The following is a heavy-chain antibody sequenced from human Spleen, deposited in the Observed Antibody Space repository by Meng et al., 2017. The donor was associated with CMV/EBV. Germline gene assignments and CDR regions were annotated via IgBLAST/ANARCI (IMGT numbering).Heavy chain of an antibody. Sequence: GGSLRLSCAASGFTFSSCEMNWVRQAPGKGLEWVANIKQDGSEKYYVDSVKGRFTISRDNAKNSLYLQMNSLRAEDTAVYYCASLDSSGYYDYWGQGTLVTVSS. V-gene: IGHV3-7*01. CDR1: GFTFSSCE. CDR3: ASLDSSGYYDY. CDR2: IKQDGSEK. D-gene: IGHD3-22*01. J-gene: IGHJ4*02.